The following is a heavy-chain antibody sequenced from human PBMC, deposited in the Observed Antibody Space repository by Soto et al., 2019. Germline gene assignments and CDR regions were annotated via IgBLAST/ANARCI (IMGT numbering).Heavy chain of an antibody. CDR1: GFTFSSYS. D-gene: IGHD6-13*01. CDR3: AREIAAAGIHWFDP. J-gene: IGHJ5*02. Sequence: GGSLRLSCAASGFTFSSYSMNWVRQAPGKGLEWVSSISSSSSYIYYADSVKGRFTISRDNAKNSLYLQMNSLRAEDTAVYYCAREIAAAGIHWFDPWGQGTLVTVSS. CDR2: ISSSSSYI. V-gene: IGHV3-21*01.